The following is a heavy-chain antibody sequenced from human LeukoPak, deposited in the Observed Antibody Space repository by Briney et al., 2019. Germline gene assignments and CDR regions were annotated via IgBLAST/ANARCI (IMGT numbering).Heavy chain of an antibody. CDR2: INGDGSTT. D-gene: IGHD6-13*01. J-gene: IGHJ4*02. Sequence: GGSLRLSCAASGFTFSSYWMHWVRQAPGKGLVGVSHINGDGSTTSYADSVKGRFTISRDNAKTTVYLQMNSLSAEDTAVYSCANGGSSSPRSTFDYWGQGTLLTVSS. CDR1: GFTFSSYW. V-gene: IGHV3-74*01. CDR3: ANGGSSSPRSTFDY.